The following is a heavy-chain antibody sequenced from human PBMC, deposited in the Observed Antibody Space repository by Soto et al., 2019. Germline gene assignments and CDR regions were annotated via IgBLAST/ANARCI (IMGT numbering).Heavy chain of an antibody. D-gene: IGHD6-6*01. V-gene: IGHV4-30-4*01. CDR2: IYYSGST. CDR1: GGSISSGDYY. J-gene: IGHJ5*01. Sequence: SETLSLTCTVSGGSISSGDYYWSWIRQPPGKGLEWIGYIYYSGSTYYNPSLKSRVTISVDTSKNQFSLKLSSVTAADTAVYYCARDGYSSSFTTWFDSWGQGTLVTVSS. CDR3: ARDGYSSSFTTWFDS.